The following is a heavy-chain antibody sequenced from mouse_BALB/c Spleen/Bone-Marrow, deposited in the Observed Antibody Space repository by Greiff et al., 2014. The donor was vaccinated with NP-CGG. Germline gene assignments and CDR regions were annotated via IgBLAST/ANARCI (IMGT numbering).Heavy chain of an antibody. D-gene: IGHD2-4*01. CDR2: IDTSDSYT. CDR1: GYTFTDNW. V-gene: IGHV1-69*01. Sequence: QVQLKQSGAELGMPGASVKMSCKASGYTFTDNWIYWVKQRPGQGLEWIGAIDTSDSYTNFNQKFMGKASLTVDASSSTAYMQVCSLTSDDSAVYYCARGGHDFSLDYWGQGTSVTVSS. J-gene: IGHJ4*01. CDR3: ARGGHDFSLDY.